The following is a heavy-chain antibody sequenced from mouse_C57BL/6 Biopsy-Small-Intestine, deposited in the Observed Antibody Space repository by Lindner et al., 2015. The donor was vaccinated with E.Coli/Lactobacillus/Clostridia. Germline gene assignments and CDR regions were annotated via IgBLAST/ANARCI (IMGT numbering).Heavy chain of an antibody. V-gene: IGHV1-81*01. CDR2: IYPRSGNT. D-gene: IGHD4-1*01. Sequence: VQLQESGAELARPGASVKLSCKASGYTFTSYGISWVKQRTGQGLEWIGEIYPRSGNTYYNEKFRGKATLTSDKSSSTAYMELRSLTSEDSAVYFCARFSNWNYFDFWGQGTTLTVSS. CDR3: ARFSNWNYFDF. CDR1: GYTFTSYG. J-gene: IGHJ2*01.